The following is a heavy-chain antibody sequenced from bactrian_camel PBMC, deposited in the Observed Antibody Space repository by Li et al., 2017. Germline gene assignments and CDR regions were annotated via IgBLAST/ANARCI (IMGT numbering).Heavy chain of an antibody. Sequence: HVQLVESGGGSVQAGENLTLSCTASGFTFDNSTWAWYRRTPGNECELVSAPNDGGTYVADSVKGRFAISRDNAKNTVYLQMNSLKPEDTALYYCSVATTSGTFNYWGQGTQVTVS. V-gene: IGHV3S63*01. J-gene: IGHJ4*01. D-gene: IGHD5*01. CDR1: GFTFDNST. CDR3: SVATTSGTFNY. CDR2: PNDGGT.